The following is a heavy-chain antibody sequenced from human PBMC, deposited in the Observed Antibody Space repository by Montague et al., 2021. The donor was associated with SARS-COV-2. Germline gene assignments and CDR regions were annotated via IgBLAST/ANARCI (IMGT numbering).Heavy chain of an antibody. CDR1: GSSLSTSGKC. CDR2: IDWDDDK. Sequence: PALVKPTQTLTLTCTFSGSSLSTSGKCVSWIRQPPGKALEWLALIDWDDDKYYSTSLKTRLTISKDTSKNQVVLTMTNMDPVDTATYYCARIRDYDILTGSYSGFDYWGQGTLVTVSS. D-gene: IGHD3-9*01. J-gene: IGHJ4*02. CDR3: ARIRDYDILTGSYSGFDY. V-gene: IGHV2-70*01.